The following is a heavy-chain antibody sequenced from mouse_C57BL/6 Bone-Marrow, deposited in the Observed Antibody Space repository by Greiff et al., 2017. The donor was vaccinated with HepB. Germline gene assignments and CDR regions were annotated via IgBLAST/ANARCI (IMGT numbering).Heavy chain of an antibody. CDR2: IRLKSDNYAT. CDR1: GFTFSNYW. V-gene: IGHV6-3*01. J-gene: IGHJ4*01. Sequence: EVKVEKSGGGLVQPGGSMKLSCVASGFTFSNYWMNWVRQSPEKGLEWVAQIRLKSDNYATHYAESVKGRFTISRDDSKSSVYLQMNNLRAEDTGIYYCTEGAMDYWGQGTSVTVSS. CDR3: TEGAMDY.